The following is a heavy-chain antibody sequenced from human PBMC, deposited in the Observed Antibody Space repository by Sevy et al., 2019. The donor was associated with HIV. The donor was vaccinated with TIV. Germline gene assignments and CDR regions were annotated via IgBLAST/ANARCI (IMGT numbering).Heavy chain of an antibody. CDR1: GDSVSSYRAS. V-gene: IGHV6-1*01. Sequence: SQTLSLTCAISGDSVSSYRASWNWIRQSPSRGLEWLGRTYYRSKWFNDYATSVKSRITINADTSKNQFSLQLNSVTPEDTAVDYCAERTNDVYYCGMDVWAQGTTVTVSS. CDR2: TYYRSKWFN. CDR3: AERTNDVYYCGMDV. J-gene: IGHJ6*02.